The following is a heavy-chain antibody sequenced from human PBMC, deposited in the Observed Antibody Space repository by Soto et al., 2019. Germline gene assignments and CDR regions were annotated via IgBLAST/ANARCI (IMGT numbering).Heavy chain of an antibody. CDR2: ISYDGSNK. J-gene: IGHJ6*02. V-gene: IGHV3-30-3*01. CDR1: GFTFSSYA. CDR3: ARDTAEYPHYYYGMDV. Sequence: SLRLSCAASGFTFSSYAMHWVRQAPGKGLEWVAVISYDGSNKYYADSVKGRFTISRDNSKNTLYLQMNSLRAEDTAVYYCARDTAEYPHYYYGMDVWGQGTTVTVSS. D-gene: IGHD5-18*01.